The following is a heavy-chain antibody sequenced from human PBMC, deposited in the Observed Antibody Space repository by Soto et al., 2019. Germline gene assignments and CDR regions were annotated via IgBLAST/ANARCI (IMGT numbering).Heavy chain of an antibody. CDR1: GFTFDDYA. V-gene: IGHV3-9*01. D-gene: IGHD2-2*01. CDR3: AKDMALYCSSTSCYAFDY. Sequence: ESGGGLVQPGRSLRLSCAASGFTFDDYAMHWVRQAPGKGLEWVSGISWNSGSIGYADSVKGRFTISRDNAKNSLYLQMNSLRAEDTALYYCAKDMALYCSSTSCYAFDYWGQGTLVTVSS. CDR2: ISWNSGSI. J-gene: IGHJ4*02.